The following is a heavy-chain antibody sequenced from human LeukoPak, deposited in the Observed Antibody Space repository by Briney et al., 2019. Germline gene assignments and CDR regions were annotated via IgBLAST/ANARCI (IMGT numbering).Heavy chain of an antibody. Sequence: PGGSLRLSCAASGFTFSSYSMIWVRQAPGKGLEWVSYISSSSSTIYYADSVKGRFTISRDNAKNSLYLQMNSLRAEDTAVYYCARGGGGSSDFWSGYKPYYYYYYMDVWGKGTTVTVSS. V-gene: IGHV3-48*01. CDR3: ARGGGGSSDFWSGYKPYYYYYYMDV. CDR2: ISSSSSTI. D-gene: IGHD3-3*01. CDR1: GFTFSSYS. J-gene: IGHJ6*03.